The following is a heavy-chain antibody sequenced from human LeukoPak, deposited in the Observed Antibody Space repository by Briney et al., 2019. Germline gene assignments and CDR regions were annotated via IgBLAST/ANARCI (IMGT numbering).Heavy chain of an antibody. CDR1: GGSISSYY. CDR3: ARDARRGDAFDI. V-gene: IGHV4-59*12. Sequence: PSETLSLTCTVSGGSISSYYWSWIRQPPGKGLEWIGYIYYSGSTNYNPSLKSRVTISVDTSKNQFSLKLSSVTAADTAVYYCARDARRGDAFDIWGQGTMVTVSS. J-gene: IGHJ3*02. D-gene: IGHD3-10*01. CDR2: IYYSGST.